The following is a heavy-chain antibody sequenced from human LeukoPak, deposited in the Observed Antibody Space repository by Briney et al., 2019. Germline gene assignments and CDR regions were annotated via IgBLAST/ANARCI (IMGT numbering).Heavy chain of an antibody. D-gene: IGHD1-1*01. CDR2: IRGSGDST. J-gene: IGHJ5*02. V-gene: IGHV3-23*01. CDR3: AKGYGTTGTASSNWFDP. Sequence: PGGSLRLSCAASGFSFSNYAMSWVRQVPGKGLEWVSGIRGSGDSTYYVDSVKGRFTISRDNSKNTLYLQMNSLRVEDTAVYYCAKGYGTTGTASSNWFDPWGQGTLVTVSS. CDR1: GFSFSNYA.